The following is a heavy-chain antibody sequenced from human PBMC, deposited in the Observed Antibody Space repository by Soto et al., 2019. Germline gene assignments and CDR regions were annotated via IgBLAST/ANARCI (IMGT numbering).Heavy chain of an antibody. CDR1: GGPFNIHT. D-gene: IGHD4-17*01. CDR2: VIPTLATA. Sequence: SVKVSCKTSGGPFNIHTFNWVRQAPGQGLEWVGLVIPTLATADYAQKFQGRVTMTADEVTNTAYMELSSLRSDDTGVYYCASDYGEVDAFDVWGQGTLVTVSS. CDR3: ASDYGEVDAFDV. J-gene: IGHJ3*01. V-gene: IGHV1-69*08.